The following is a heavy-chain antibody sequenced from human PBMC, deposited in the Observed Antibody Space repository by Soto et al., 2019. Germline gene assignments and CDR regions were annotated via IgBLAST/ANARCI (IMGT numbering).Heavy chain of an antibody. D-gene: IGHD2-2*01. CDR1: GFTFSSYA. V-gene: IGHV3-23*01. Sequence: PGGSLRLSCAASGFTFSSYAMSWVRQAPGKGLEWVSAISGSGGSTYYADSVKGRFTISRDNSKDTLYLQMNSLRAEDTAVYYCAKDREDIVVVPAATTYYYYYMDVWGKGTTVTVSS. CDR2: ISGSGGST. J-gene: IGHJ6*03. CDR3: AKDREDIVVVPAATTYYYYYMDV.